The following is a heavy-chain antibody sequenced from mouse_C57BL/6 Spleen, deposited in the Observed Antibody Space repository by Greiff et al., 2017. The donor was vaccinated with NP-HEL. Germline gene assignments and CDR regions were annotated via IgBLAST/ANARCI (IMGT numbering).Heavy chain of an antibody. Sequence: DVKLQESGGGLVQPGGSLKLSCAASGFTFSDYYMYWVRQTPEKRLEWVAYISNGGGSTYYPDTVKGRFTISRDNAKNTLYLQMSRLKSEDTAMYYCSMDDYDYAMDYWGQGTSVTVSS. CDR3: SMDDYDYAMDY. CDR2: ISNGGGST. J-gene: IGHJ4*01. V-gene: IGHV5-12*01. D-gene: IGHD2-4*01. CDR1: GFTFSDYY.